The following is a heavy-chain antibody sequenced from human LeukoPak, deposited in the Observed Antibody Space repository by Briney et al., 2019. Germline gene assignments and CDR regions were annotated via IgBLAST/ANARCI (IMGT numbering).Heavy chain of an antibody. CDR2: ISGSGGTT. Sequence: GGSLRLSCGASGFTFSSYAMSWVRQAPGKGLEWVSGISGSGGTTYYADSVQGRFTISRDNSLYTVYLQMDSLRGDDTAVYYCAKDRISYTTSPGELSHWGQGTLVIVSS. J-gene: IGHJ4*02. CDR1: GFTFSSYA. CDR3: AKDRISYTTSPGELSH. D-gene: IGHD3-10*01. V-gene: IGHV3-23*01.